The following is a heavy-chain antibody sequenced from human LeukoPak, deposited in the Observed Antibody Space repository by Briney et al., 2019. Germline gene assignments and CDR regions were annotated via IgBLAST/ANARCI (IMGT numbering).Heavy chain of an antibody. CDR1: GFTFSSYW. V-gene: IGHV3-74*03. D-gene: IGHD1-7*01. Sequence: GGSLRLSCEASGFTFSSYWMHWVRQAPGKGPVWVSRITNDGSRTTYADSVKGRFTISRDISKNTLYLQMNSLRAEDTAVYYCAKRRGLELTYYYYMDVWGKGTTVTISS. CDR3: AKRRGLELTYYYYMDV. CDR2: ITNDGSRT. J-gene: IGHJ6*03.